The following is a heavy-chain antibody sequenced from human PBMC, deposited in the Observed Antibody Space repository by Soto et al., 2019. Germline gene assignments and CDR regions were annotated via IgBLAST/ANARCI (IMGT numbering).Heavy chain of an antibody. V-gene: IGHV4-39*01. Sequence: SETLSLTCTVSGGSISSSSYYWGWIRQPPGKGLEWIGSIYYSGSTYYNPSLKSRVTISVGTSKNQFSLKLSSVTAADTAVYYCARQTITYYYDSSDDYWGQGTLVTVSS. CDR3: ARQTITYYYDSSDDY. D-gene: IGHD3-22*01. J-gene: IGHJ4*02. CDR1: GGSISSSSYY. CDR2: IYYSGST.